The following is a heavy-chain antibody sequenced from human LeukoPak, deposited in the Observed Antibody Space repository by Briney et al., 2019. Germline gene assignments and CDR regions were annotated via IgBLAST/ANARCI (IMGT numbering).Heavy chain of an antibody. CDR3: AKHYGSGTYYNYFTY. Sequence: GGSLRLSCAASGSTVSSNYMSWVRQAPGKGLEWVSANSDSGGRTYYADFVKGRFTISRDNSENTLFPQMSSLRAEDTATYYCAKHYGSGTYYNYFTYCGQGTLVSVSS. CDR1: GSTVSSNY. J-gene: IGHJ4*02. V-gene: IGHV3-23*01. CDR2: NSDSGGRT. D-gene: IGHD3-10*01.